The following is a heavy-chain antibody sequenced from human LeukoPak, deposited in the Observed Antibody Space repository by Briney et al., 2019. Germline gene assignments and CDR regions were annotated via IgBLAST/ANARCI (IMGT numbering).Heavy chain of an antibody. CDR2: IYYSGST. Sequence: PSETLSLTCTVSGGSISSYYWSWIRQPPGKGLEWIGYIYYSGSTTYNPSLKSRVTISVDTSKNQFSVKLNSVTAADTAVYYCARGYCSGGSCYHFDSWGQGTLVTVSS. V-gene: IGHV4-59*08. CDR1: GGSISSYY. CDR3: ARGYCSGGSCYHFDS. D-gene: IGHD2-15*01. J-gene: IGHJ4*02.